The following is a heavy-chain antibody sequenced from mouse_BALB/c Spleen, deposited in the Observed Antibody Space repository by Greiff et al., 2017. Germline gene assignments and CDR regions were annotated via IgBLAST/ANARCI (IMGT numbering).Heavy chain of an antibody. CDR3: ARSGDYDGFAY. D-gene: IGHD2-4*01. V-gene: IGHV14-1*02. J-gene: IGHJ3*01. Sequence: EVKLQESGAELVRPGALVKLSYKASGFNIKDYYMHWVKQRPEQGLEWIGWIDPENGNTIYDPKFQGKASITADTSSNTAYLQLSSLTSEDTAVYYCARSGDYDGFAYWGQGTLVTVSA. CDR1: GFNIKDYY. CDR2: IDPENGNT.